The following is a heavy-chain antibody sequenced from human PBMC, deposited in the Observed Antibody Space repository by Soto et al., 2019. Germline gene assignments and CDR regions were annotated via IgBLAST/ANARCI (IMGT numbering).Heavy chain of an antibody. CDR1: GYTFTGYH. J-gene: IGHJ5*02. Sequence: QVRLVQSGAEMKKLGASVKVSCRTSGYTFTGYHIHWVRQAPGQGLEWMGWINPHSGGTNYAQEFRGRVTMTRETSISTAYMEVNSLRSDDTAVYYCARGCRGGTCFLFDIWGQGTLVTVTS. CDR3: ARGCRGGTCFLFDI. D-gene: IGHD2-15*01. CDR2: INPHSGGT. V-gene: IGHV1-2*02.